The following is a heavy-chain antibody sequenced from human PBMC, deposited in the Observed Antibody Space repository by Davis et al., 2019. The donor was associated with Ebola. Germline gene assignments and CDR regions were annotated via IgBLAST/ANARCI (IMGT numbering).Heavy chain of an antibody. CDR2: IYSGGST. Sequence: GESLKISCAASGFTVSSNYMSWVRQAPGKGLEWVSVIYSGGSTYYADSVRGRFTISRDNAKNLLYLQLNSLRDEDTALYYCAKDAEDGSGNWFFDFRGRGALVTVSS. CDR1: GFTVSSNY. D-gene: IGHD5-24*01. J-gene: IGHJ2*01. V-gene: IGHV3-53*01. CDR3: AKDAEDGSGNWFFDF.